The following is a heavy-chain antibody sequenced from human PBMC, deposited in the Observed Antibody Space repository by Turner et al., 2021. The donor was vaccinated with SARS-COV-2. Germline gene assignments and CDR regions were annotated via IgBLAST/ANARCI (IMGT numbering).Heavy chain of an antibody. CDR2: IDWDDDK. J-gene: IGHJ6*02. CDR3: ARDHYDILAGYDEGMDV. V-gene: IGHV2-70*15. CDR1: GFSLSTSGMC. D-gene: IGHD3-9*01. Sequence: QVTLRESGPALVKPTQTLTLTCPFSGFSLSTSGMCVSWIRQPPGKALEWLARIDWDDDKYYSTSLKTRLTISKDTSKNQVVLTMTNMDPVDTATYYCARDHYDILAGYDEGMDVWGQGTTVTVSS.